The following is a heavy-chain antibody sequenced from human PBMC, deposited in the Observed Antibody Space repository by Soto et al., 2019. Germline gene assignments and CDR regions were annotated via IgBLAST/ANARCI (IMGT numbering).Heavy chain of an antibody. D-gene: IGHD1-1*01. V-gene: IGHV3-72*01. Sequence: EVQLVESGGGLVQPGWSLRLSCAASGFTFSDHFMDWVRQAPGKGLEWVGRAKTKAYKYATQYAASVQGRFTVSRDDSENSFHLQMNSLKTEDTAVYFCASPEVTGSSRDRYFDFWGRGTLFTVSS. CDR2: AKTKAYKYAT. CDR1: GFTFSDHF. J-gene: IGHJ2*01. CDR3: ASPEVTGSSRDRYFDF.